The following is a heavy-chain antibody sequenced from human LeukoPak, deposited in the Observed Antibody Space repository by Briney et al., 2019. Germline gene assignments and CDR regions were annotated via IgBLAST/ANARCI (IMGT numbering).Heavy chain of an antibody. D-gene: IGHD3-9*01. J-gene: IGHJ5*02. Sequence: PGGSLRLSCAASGFTFSSYWMSWVRQAPGKGLEWVANIKQDGSEKYYVDSVKGRFTISRDNAKNSLYLQMNSLRAEDTAVYYCAGVYDILTGYRNWFDPWGQGTLVTVSS. CDR2: IKQDGSEK. V-gene: IGHV3-7*01. CDR1: GFTFSSYW. CDR3: AGVYDILTGYRNWFDP.